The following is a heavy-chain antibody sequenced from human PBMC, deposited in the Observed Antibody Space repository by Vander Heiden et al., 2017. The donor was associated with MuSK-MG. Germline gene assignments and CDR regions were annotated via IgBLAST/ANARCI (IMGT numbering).Heavy chain of an antibody. Sequence: EVQLEESGVGLVQPGGSLRLSCWSSGFAFRTYHMNWDRQSPGEGLEWVSYISLGSDAIYYADSVKGRFTISRDNARSSLFLQMNSLRDEDTGVYYCARDGRRGYNIDYWGQGTLVSVSS. CDR1: GFAFRTYH. CDR3: ARDGRRGYNIDY. V-gene: IGHV3-48*02. CDR2: ISLGSDAI. J-gene: IGHJ4*02. D-gene: IGHD5-12*01.